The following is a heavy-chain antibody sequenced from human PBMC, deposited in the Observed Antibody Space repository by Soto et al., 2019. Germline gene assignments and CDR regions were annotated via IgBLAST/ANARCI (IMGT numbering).Heavy chain of an antibody. J-gene: IGHJ4*02. D-gene: IGHD3-16*01. Sequence: GRSLRLPWAASGFTPSTSVMSWVRQAPEKGLEWVSALSGRGGSTYYAGSVTGRFTISRDNSRNTLDLQMNSLRVEDTAVYFCVIGSHDFRPYYFASRGQGSLVTGSS. CDR2: LSGRGGST. CDR1: GFTPSTSV. V-gene: IGHV3-23*01. CDR3: VIGSHDFRPYYFAS.